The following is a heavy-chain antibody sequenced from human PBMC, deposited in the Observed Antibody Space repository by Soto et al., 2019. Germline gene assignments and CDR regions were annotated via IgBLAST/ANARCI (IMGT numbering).Heavy chain of an antibody. CDR3: ARNYYSDSNAYYVAFDY. Sequence: WGSLRLACAASGFTFVSYEISCVRHSPLKWLEWVSYISSSGNTIYYADSVKGRFTISRDDAKNSLYLQMNSLRAEDTAVYYCARNYYSDSNAYYVAFDYWGQGTLVTVSS. J-gene: IGHJ4*02. V-gene: IGHV3-48*03. CDR1: GFTFVSYE. CDR2: ISSSGNTI. D-gene: IGHD3-22*01.